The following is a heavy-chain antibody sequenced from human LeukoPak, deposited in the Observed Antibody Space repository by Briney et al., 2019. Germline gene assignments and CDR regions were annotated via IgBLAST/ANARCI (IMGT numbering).Heavy chain of an antibody. CDR1: GGSFSGYY. Sequence: SETLSLTCAIYGGSFSGYYWNWIRQPPGKGLEWIGEINHSGSTNYNPSLKSRVTTSVDTSKNQFSLKLSSVTAADTAVYYCAREPARYSYDRSGYWSRGANWFDPWGQGTLVTVSS. V-gene: IGHV4-34*01. CDR2: INHSGST. J-gene: IGHJ5*02. D-gene: IGHD3-22*01. CDR3: AREPARYSYDRSGYWSRGANWFDP.